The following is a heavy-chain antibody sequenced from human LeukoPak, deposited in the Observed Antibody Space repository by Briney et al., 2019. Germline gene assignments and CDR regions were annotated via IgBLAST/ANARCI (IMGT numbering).Heavy chain of an antibody. J-gene: IGHJ3*02. CDR3: ANVISAAAGTSRDAFDI. V-gene: IGHV3-30*18. D-gene: IGHD6-13*01. Sequence: PGGSLRLSCAACGFTFSSYVMHWGRQAPGKGLEWVAVISYDGSNKYYADSVKGRFTISRDNSKNTLYLQMNSLRAEDTAVYYCANVISAAAGTSRDAFDIWGQGPMVTVSS. CDR1: GFTFSSYV. CDR2: ISYDGSNK.